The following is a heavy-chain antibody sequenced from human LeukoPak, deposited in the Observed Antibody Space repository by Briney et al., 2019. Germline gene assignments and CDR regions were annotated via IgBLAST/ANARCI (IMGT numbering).Heavy chain of an antibody. V-gene: IGHV3-11*01. Sequence: PGGSLRLSCAASGFTFSDYYISWIRQAPGKGLEWVSYISGSGTTIYYADSVKGRFTISRDNAKNSLYLQMNSLRAEDAAVYYCARADGQVDSWGQGTLVTVSS. CDR1: GFTFSDYY. J-gene: IGHJ4*02. D-gene: IGHD4-17*01. CDR2: ISGSGTTI. CDR3: ARADGQVDS.